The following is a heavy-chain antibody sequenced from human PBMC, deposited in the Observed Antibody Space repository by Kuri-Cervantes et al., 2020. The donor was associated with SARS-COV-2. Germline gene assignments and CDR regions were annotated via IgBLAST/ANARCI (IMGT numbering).Heavy chain of an antibody. Sequence: SVKVSCKASGYTFTSYGISWVRQAPGQGLEWMGGIIPIFGTANYAQKFQGRVTITADESTSTAYMELSSLRAEDTAVYYCARGPQEEYDFWSGSVGGGFSVYPDYYYMDVWGKGTTVTVSS. CDR2: IIPIFGTA. CDR1: GYTFTSYG. V-gene: IGHV1-69*13. CDR3: ARGPQEEYDFWSGSVGGGFSVYPDYYYMDV. D-gene: IGHD3-3*01. J-gene: IGHJ6*03.